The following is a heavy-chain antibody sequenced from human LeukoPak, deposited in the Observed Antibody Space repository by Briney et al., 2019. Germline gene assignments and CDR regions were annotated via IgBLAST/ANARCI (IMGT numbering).Heavy chain of an antibody. Sequence: PGGSLRLSCAASGFSFSTYAMSWVRQAPGKGLEWVSAISAGGATIYYADPVKGRFTVSRDNSKNTLYLHMSSLRAEDTAIYYCAKDSGGTYFYYYYYMDVWGKGTTVTVSS. CDR2: ISAGGATI. V-gene: IGHV3-23*01. CDR3: AKDSGGTYFYYYYYMDV. D-gene: IGHD1-26*01. CDR1: GFSFSTYA. J-gene: IGHJ6*03.